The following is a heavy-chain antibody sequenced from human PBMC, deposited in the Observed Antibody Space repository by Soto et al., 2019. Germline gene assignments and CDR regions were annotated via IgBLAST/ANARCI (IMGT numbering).Heavy chain of an antibody. V-gene: IGHV1-18*01. CDR2: INAYNGNT. Sequence: ASVKVSCKASGYTFTSYGISWVRQAPGQGLEWMGWINAYNGNTNYAEKLQGRVTMTTDTSTSTAYMELRSLRSDDTAVYYCARDLVAYYYDSSGYYFAYWGQG. J-gene: IGHJ4*02. CDR3: ARDLVAYYYDSSGYYFAY. CDR1: GYTFTSYG. D-gene: IGHD3-22*01.